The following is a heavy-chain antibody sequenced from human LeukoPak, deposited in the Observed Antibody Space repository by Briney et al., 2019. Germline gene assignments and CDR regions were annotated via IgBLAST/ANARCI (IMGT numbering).Heavy chain of an antibody. CDR3: ARVSRRQWLVRGNYFDY. CDR1: GGSIRSSNYY. D-gene: IGHD6-19*01. J-gene: IGHJ4*02. V-gene: IGHV4-39*07. CDR2: IYHSGNT. Sequence: SETLSLTCTVSGGSIRSSNYYWGWIRQPPGKGLEWIGTIYHSGNTYYNPSLKSRVTISVDTSKNQFSLKLSSVTAADTAVYYCARVSRRQWLVRGNYFDYWGQGTLVTVSS.